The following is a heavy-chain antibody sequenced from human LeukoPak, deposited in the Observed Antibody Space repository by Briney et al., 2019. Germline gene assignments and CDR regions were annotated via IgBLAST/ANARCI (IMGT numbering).Heavy chain of an antibody. CDR2: IRYDGSNK. D-gene: IGHD2-15*01. J-gene: IGHJ4*02. CDR3: AKDSFFSVVVAALPDY. CDR1: GFTFSSYG. Sequence: GGSLRLSCAASGFTFSSYGMHWVRQAPGKGLEWEAFIRYDGSNKYYADSVKGRFTISRDNSKNTLYLQMNSLRAEDTAVYYCAKDSFFSVVVAALPDYWGQGTLVTVSS. V-gene: IGHV3-30*02.